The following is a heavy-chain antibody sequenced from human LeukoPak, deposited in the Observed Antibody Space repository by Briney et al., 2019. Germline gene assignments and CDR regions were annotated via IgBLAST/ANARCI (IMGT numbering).Heavy chain of an antibody. CDR2: IRGKTNSYAT. Sequence: QAGGSLRLSCAASGFTFSDSAMNWVRQASGKGLEWVGHIRGKTNSYATAYAASVRGRFTISRDDSKNTAYLQMNSLKTEDTAVYYCTGSSGWYSPDYWGQGTLVTVSS. CDR1: GFTFSDSA. J-gene: IGHJ4*02. CDR3: TGSSGWYSPDY. D-gene: IGHD6-19*01. V-gene: IGHV3-73*01.